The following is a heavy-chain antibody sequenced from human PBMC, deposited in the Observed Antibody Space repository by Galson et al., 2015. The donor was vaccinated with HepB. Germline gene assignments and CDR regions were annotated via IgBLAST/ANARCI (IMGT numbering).Heavy chain of an antibody. J-gene: IGHJ4*02. CDR3: ARVVYYYDNSGSSHFNY. V-gene: IGHV1-18*01. CDR2: INTYNGNT. Sequence: SVKVSCKASGYSFVSYGITWVRQAPEQGLEWMGWINTYNGNTKYAQNLQGRITMTKDTSTSTAYMELRSLRSDDTAVYYCARVVYYYDNSGSSHFNYWGQGTLVTVSS. D-gene: IGHD3-22*01. CDR1: GYSFVSYG.